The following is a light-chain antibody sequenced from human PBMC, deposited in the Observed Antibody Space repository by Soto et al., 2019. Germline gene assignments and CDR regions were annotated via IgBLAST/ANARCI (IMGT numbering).Light chain of an antibody. V-gene: IGKV3-20*01. CDR1: QRVSSNY. J-gene: IGKJ1*01. Sequence: PGERATLFCRASQRVSSNYLSWYQQKPGQSPRLFIHDASIRATGIPDRFSGSGSGTDFTLTISRLEPEDFAVYYCQQYANSRTFGQGTKVDIK. CDR2: DAS. CDR3: QQYANSRT.